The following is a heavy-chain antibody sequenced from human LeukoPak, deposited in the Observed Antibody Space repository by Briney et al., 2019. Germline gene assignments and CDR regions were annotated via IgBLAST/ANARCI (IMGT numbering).Heavy chain of an antibody. D-gene: IGHD2-2*02. J-gene: IGHJ6*02. Sequence: PGGSLRLSCAASGFTFSSYAMHWVRQAPGKGLEWVAVISYDGSNKYYADSVKGRFTISRDNSKNTLYLQMNSLRAEDTAVYYCAGRSSTSCYSGLYGMDVWGQGTTVTVSS. CDR1: GFTFSSYA. CDR3: AGRSSTSCYSGLYGMDV. V-gene: IGHV3-30-3*01. CDR2: ISYDGSNK.